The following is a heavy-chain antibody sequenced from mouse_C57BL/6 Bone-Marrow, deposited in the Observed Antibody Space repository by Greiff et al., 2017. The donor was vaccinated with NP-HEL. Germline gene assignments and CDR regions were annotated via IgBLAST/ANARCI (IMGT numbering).Heavy chain of an antibody. CDR1: GYTFTSYW. J-gene: IGHJ3*01. CDR2: IYPSDSET. Sequence: QVQLQQPGAELVRPGSSVKLSCKASGYTFTSYWMDWVKQRPGQGLEWIGNIYPSDSETHYNQKFKDKATLTVDKASSTAYMQLSSLTSDDSAVYYCARETLGWFAYWGQGTLVTVSA. CDR3: ARETLGWFAY. V-gene: IGHV1-61*01.